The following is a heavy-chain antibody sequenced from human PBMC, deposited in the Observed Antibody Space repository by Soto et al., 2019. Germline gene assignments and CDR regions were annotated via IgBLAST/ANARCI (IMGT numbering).Heavy chain of an antibody. CDR1: RYTFTGYD. D-gene: IGHD6-19*01. CDR3: ATSVAVAASGGDAFDI. CDR2: LNLKSGNT. Sequence: ASVKVSCNAPRYTFTGYDMNWGRKASGQGLEWMGWLNLKSGNTGYAQKFQGRVSMTRNTSIGTAYMELSSVRSEDTAVYFCATSVAVAASGGDAFDIWGQGTMVTVSS. J-gene: IGHJ3*02. V-gene: IGHV1-8*01.